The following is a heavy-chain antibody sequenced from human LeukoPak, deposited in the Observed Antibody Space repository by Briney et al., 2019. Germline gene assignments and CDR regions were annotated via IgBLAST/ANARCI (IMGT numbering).Heavy chain of an antibody. J-gene: IGHJ4*02. CDR2: IYYSGST. D-gene: IGHD6-19*01. V-gene: IGHV4-38-2*01. Sequence: GSLRLSCAASGYTFSNYAMSWVRQPPGKGLEWIGSIYYSGSTYYNPSLKSRVTISVDTSKNQFSLKLSSVTAADTAVYYCARGGLAVADLGDYWGQGTLVTVSS. CDR3: ARGGLAVADLGDY. CDR1: GYTFSNYA.